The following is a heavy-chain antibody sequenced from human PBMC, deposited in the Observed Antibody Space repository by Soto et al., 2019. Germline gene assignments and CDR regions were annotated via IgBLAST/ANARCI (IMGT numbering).Heavy chain of an antibody. CDR3: ANLRAVAGPLDN. CDR1: GGSVRGYY. CDR2: MSTTETT. Sequence: QVQLQESGPGLVEPSETLSLTCTASGGSVRGYYWSWIRQSPDKGLEWLGRLYIGRMSTTETTTYTPALKGRVTMSVDTSKNHFSLQLNSVTAADTAIYYCANLRAVAGPLDNWGPGTLVTVSS. J-gene: IGHJ4*02. D-gene: IGHD6-19*01. V-gene: IGHV4-4*07.